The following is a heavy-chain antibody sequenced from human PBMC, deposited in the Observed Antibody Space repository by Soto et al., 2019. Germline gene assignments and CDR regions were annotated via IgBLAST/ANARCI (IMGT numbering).Heavy chain of an antibody. CDR1: GGSISSSSYY. J-gene: IGHJ4*02. Sequence: QLQLQESGPGLVKPSETLSLTCTVSGGSISSSSYYWGWIRQPPGKGLEWIGSIYYSGSTYYNPSLKSGVTISVDTSKNQFSLQLGSVTAADTAVYYCARGKQWLGRGFGYWGQGTLVTVSS. V-gene: IGHV4-39*01. CDR2: IYYSGST. CDR3: ARGKQWLGRGFGY. D-gene: IGHD6-19*01.